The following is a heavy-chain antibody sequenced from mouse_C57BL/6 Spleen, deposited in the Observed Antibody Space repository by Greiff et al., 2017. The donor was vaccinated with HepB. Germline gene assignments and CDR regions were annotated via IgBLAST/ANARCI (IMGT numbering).Heavy chain of an antibody. CDR3: AKWGITTVGEGYFDY. CDR1: GYTFTSYW. CDR2: IDPSDSET. V-gene: IGHV1-52*01. D-gene: IGHD1-1*01. J-gene: IGHJ2*01. Sequence: QVQLQQPGAELVRPGSSVKLSCKASGYTFTSYWMHWVKQRPIQGLEWIGNIDPSDSETHYNQKFKDKATLTVNKSSSTACMQLSSLTSGDSAIYYCAKWGITTVGEGYFDYWGQGTTLTVSS.